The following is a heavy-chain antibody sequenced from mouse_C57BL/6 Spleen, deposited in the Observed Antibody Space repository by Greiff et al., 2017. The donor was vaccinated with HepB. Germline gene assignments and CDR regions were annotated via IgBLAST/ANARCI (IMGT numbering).Heavy chain of an antibody. CDR2: ISYDGSN. CDR3: ARATVVAHWYFDV. V-gene: IGHV3-6*01. Sequence: ESGPGLVKPSQSLSLTCSVTGYSITSGYNWNWIRQFPGNKLEWMGYISYDGSNNYNPSLKNRISITRDTSKNQFFLKLNSVTTEDTATYYCARATVVAHWYFDVWGTGTTVTVSS. J-gene: IGHJ1*03. CDR1: GYSITSGYN. D-gene: IGHD1-1*01.